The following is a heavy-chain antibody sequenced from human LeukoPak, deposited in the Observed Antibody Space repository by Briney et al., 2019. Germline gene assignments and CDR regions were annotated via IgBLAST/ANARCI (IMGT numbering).Heavy chain of an antibody. CDR2: IYYSGST. Sequence: PSETLSLTCTVSGGSISSYYWSWIRQPPGKGLEWIGYIYYSGSTNYNPSLKSRVTISVDTSKNQFSLKLSSVTAADTAVYYCAGSGSYSWYRWFDPWGQGTLVTVSS. V-gene: IGHV4-59*01. CDR1: GGSISSYY. CDR3: AGSGSYSWYRWFDP. D-gene: IGHD1-26*01. J-gene: IGHJ5*02.